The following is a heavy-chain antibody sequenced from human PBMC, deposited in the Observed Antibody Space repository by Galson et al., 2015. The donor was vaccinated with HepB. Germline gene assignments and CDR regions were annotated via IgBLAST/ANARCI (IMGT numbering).Heavy chain of an antibody. D-gene: IGHD4/OR15-4a*01. CDR3: ARDRGLHEDLTPIDY. V-gene: IGHV3-30-3*01. Sequence: SLRLSCAASGFLLSSCAMHWVRQAPGKGLEWVTVISYDGADKFYADSVKGRFTISRDNSKNTVYLQMNSLRREDTAVCYCARDRGLHEDLTPIDYWGQGTLVTVSS. J-gene: IGHJ4*02. CDR1: GFLLSSCA. CDR2: ISYDGADK.